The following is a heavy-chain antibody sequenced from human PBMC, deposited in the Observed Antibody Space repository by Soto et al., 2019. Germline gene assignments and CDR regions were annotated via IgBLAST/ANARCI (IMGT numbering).Heavy chain of an antibody. CDR3: ASSRYSYDIDYYYYGMDV. J-gene: IGHJ6*02. D-gene: IGHD5-18*01. Sequence: QVQLVQSGAEVKKPGSSVKVSCKASGGTFSSYAISWVRQAPGQGLEWMGGIIPIFGTANYAQKFQGRVTITADESTSTAYMELSSLRSEDTAVYYCASSRYSYDIDYYYYGMDVWGQGTTVTVSS. V-gene: IGHV1-69*01. CDR1: GGTFSSYA. CDR2: IIPIFGTA.